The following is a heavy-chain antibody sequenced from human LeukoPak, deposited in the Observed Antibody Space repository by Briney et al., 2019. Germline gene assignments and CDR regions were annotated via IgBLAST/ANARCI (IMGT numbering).Heavy chain of an antibody. Sequence: SETLSLTCAVYGGSFSGYYWSWIRQPAGKGLEWIGRIYTSGSTNYNPSLKSRVTMSVDTSKNQFSLKLSSVTAADTAVYYCAGVLLWFGETNWFDPWGQGTLVTVSS. J-gene: IGHJ5*02. D-gene: IGHD3-10*01. CDR2: IYTSGST. V-gene: IGHV4-59*10. CDR1: GGSFSGYY. CDR3: AGVLLWFGETNWFDP.